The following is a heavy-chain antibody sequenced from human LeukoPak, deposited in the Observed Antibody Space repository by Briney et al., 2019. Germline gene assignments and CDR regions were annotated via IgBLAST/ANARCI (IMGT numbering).Heavy chain of an antibody. V-gene: IGHV1-2*02. Sequence: ASVKVSCKASGYTFTGYYMHWVRQAPGQGLEWMGWINPDSGGTNFAQKFQGRVTMTRDTSISTAYMELSRLRSDDTTVYYCGRDFRDSLDYWGQGTLVTVSS. CDR2: INPDSGGT. CDR3: GRDFRDSLDY. CDR1: GYTFTGYY. J-gene: IGHJ4*02.